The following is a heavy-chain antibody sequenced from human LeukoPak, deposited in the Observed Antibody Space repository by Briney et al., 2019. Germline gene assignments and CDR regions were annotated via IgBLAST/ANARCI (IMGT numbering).Heavy chain of an antibody. J-gene: IGHJ4*02. D-gene: IGHD2-21*01. CDR3: AKVNPAYSAKTFDY. V-gene: IGHV3-23*01. Sequence: GGSLRLSCAASGFSFSSYAMSWVRQAPGKGLEWVSAISGSGHVTYYADSVKGRFTISRDNSKNTLYLQMNSLRAVDAAVYYCAKVNPAYSAKTFDYWGQGTLVTVSS. CDR1: GFSFSSYA. CDR2: ISGSGHVT.